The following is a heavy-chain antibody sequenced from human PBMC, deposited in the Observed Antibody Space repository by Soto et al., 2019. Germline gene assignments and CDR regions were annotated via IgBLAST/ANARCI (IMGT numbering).Heavy chain of an antibody. D-gene: IGHD4-4*01. CDR3: AGTVEIPYYNGMDA. V-gene: IGHV1-69*01. J-gene: IGHJ6*02. Sequence: QVQLVQSGAEVTKPGSSVRVSCKASGGTLRSHAINWVRQAPGQGLEWMGGIIPIFGSPNYAQKFQGRVTITADESSSTAYMELSSLRSEDTAVYYFAGTVEIPYYNGMDAWGQGTTVTVSS. CDR2: IIPIFGSP. CDR1: GGTLRSHA.